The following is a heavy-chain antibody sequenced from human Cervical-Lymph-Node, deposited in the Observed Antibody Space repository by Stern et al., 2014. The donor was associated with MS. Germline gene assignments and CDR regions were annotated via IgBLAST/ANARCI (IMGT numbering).Heavy chain of an antibody. CDR1: GGTFSSYG. D-gene: IGHD2-21*02. Sequence: VQLVGSGAELKKPGSSVKVSCKASGGTFSSYGISWVRQAPGQGLEWMGGIIPLFGTTNYARRFQGRVTITADISTSTAYMELSSLRFEDTAVYYCARDGDFGSNYGMDVWGQGTTVTVSS. V-gene: IGHV1-69*06. CDR2: IIPLFGTT. J-gene: IGHJ6*02. CDR3: ARDGDFGSNYGMDV.